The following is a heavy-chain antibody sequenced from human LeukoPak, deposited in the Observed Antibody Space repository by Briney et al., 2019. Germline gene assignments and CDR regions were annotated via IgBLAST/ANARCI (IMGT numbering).Heavy chain of an antibody. V-gene: IGHV3-7*03. CDR2: IRQDGRDM. CDR3: AKNTQYSGYYDC. D-gene: IGHD6-6*01. Sequence: GGSLRLSCAASGFTFANSWMIWVRQAPGKGLEWVANIRQDGRDMRYVDSVRGRFTISRDNAKNSLYLQMNSLRAEDTAVYYCAKNTQYSGYYDCWGQGTLVAVSS. J-gene: IGHJ4*03. CDR1: GFTFANSW.